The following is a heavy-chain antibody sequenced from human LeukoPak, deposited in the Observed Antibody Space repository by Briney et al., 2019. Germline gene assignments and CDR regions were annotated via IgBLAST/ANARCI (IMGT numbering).Heavy chain of an antibody. Sequence: GGSLRLSCAASGFTFSSYGMHWVRQAPGKGLEWVAFIRYDGSNKYYADSVKGRFTISRDNSKNTLYLQMNSLRAEDTAVYYCAKYDCSSTSCPLRYWGQGTLVTVSS. V-gene: IGHV3-30*02. CDR1: GFTFSSYG. D-gene: IGHD2-2*01. CDR2: IRYDGSNK. J-gene: IGHJ4*02. CDR3: AKYDCSSTSCPLRY.